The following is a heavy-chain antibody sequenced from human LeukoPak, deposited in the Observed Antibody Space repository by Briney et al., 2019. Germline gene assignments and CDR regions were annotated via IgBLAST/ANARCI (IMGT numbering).Heavy chain of an antibody. D-gene: IGHD6-19*01. V-gene: IGHV4-34*01. CDR2: INHSGST. J-gene: IGHJ4*02. CDR1: GESFSGYY. Sequence: SESLSLTCAVYGESFSGYYWSWIRQPPGKGLEWIGEINHSGSTNYNPSLKSRVTISVDTSKNQFSLKLSSVTAADTAVYYCARHRTSGWGLDYWGQGTLVSVST. CDR3: ARHRTSGWGLDY.